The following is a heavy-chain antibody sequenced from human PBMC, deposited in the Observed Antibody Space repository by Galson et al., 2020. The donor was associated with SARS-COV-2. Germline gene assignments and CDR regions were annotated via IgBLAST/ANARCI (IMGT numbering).Heavy chain of an antibody. CDR2: ISGSGGST. Sequence: GESLKISCAASGFTFSSYAMSWVRQAPGKGLEWVSAISGSGGSTYYADSVKGRFTISRDNSKNTLYLQMNSLRAEDTAVYYCAKDRGSLVKTHDAFDIWGQGTMVTVSS. CDR1: GFTFSSYA. D-gene: IGHD3-16*02. J-gene: IGHJ3*02. V-gene: IGHV3-23*01. CDR3: AKDRGSLVKTHDAFDI.